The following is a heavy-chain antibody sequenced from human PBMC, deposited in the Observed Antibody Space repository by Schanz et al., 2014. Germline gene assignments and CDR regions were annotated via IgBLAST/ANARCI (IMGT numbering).Heavy chain of an antibody. D-gene: IGHD3-3*01. J-gene: IGHJ5*02. V-gene: IGHV3-53*01. CDR2: IYSSGST. CDR1: GFTVSNSY. Sequence: DVQLVDSGGGLVQPGGSLRLSCAASGFTVSNSYIHWVRQAPGKGLEWVSTIYSSGSTYYADSVRGRFTISRDNSKNTLYLQMNSLRVEDTAVYYCARQPGRITLSGVVSNWFDPWGQGTLVTVSS. CDR3: ARQPGRITLSGVVSNWFDP.